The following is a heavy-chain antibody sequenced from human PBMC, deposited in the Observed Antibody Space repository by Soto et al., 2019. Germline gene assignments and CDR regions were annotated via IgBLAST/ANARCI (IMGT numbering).Heavy chain of an antibody. J-gene: IGHJ3*02. CDR1: GFTFSSYA. Sequence: GGSLRLSCAASGFTFSSYAMSWVRQAPGKGLEWVSAISGSGGSTYYADSVKGRFTISRDNSKNTLYLQMNSLRAEDTAVYYCVKGGPDYYDSSGYYYVGRYAFDIWGQGTMVTVSS. CDR3: VKGGPDYYDSSGYYYVGRYAFDI. D-gene: IGHD3-22*01. V-gene: IGHV3-23*01. CDR2: ISGSGGST.